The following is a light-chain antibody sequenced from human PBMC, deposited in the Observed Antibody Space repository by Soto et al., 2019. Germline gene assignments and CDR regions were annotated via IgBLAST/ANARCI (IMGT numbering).Light chain of an antibody. J-gene: IGKJ4*01. Sequence: EIVLTQSPGILSLSPGERATLSCRASQSVSSIYLAWYQQKPGQAPRLLIYGASSRPTGIPDRFSGSGSGTDFTLTISRLEPEDFAVYYCQQYGSSALTFGGGTKVEIK. CDR2: GAS. CDR3: QQYGSSALT. CDR1: QSVSSIY. V-gene: IGKV3-20*01.